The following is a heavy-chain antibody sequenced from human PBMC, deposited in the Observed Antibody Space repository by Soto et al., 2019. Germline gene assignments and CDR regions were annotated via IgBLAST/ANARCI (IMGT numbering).Heavy chain of an antibody. Sequence: TSETLSLTCTVSGGSISSSSYYWGWIRQPPGKGLEWIGSIYYSGSTYYNPSLKSRVTISVDTSKNQFSLKLSSVTAADTAVYYCASQGPAADHYALWGQGTLVIVSS. V-gene: IGHV4-39*01. J-gene: IGHJ4*02. D-gene: IGHD6-25*01. CDR2: IYYSGST. CDR1: GGSISSSSYY. CDR3: ASQGPAADHYAL.